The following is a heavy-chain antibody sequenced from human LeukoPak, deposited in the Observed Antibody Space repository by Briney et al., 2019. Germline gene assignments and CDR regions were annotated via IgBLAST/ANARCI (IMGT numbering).Heavy chain of an antibody. D-gene: IGHD5-12*01. Sequence: GESLKISCQAFGYRFSCNWIGWVRQMPGKGLEWMGIIYPADSDTKYSPSFQGQVTISVDKSITTAYLQWSSLKASDTAMYYCARQITDQSSGYDSIDYWGQGTLVTVSS. CDR1: GYRFSCNW. CDR2: IYPADSDT. CDR3: ARQITDQSSGYDSIDY. J-gene: IGHJ4*02. V-gene: IGHV5-51*01.